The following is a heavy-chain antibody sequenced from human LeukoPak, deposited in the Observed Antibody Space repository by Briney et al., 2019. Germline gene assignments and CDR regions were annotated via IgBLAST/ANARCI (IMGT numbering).Heavy chain of an antibody. CDR2: IRYDGSNK. J-gene: IGHJ4*02. Sequence: GGSLRLSCAASGFTFSSYGMHWVRQAPGKGLEWVAFIRYDGSNKYYADSVKGRFTISRDNSKNSLFLQMNSLTADDTAVYYCARERTTIVSGTTIGAYWGQGTLVTVSS. CDR3: ARERTTIVSGTTIGAY. D-gene: IGHD2/OR15-2a*01. V-gene: IGHV3-30*02. CDR1: GFTFSSYG.